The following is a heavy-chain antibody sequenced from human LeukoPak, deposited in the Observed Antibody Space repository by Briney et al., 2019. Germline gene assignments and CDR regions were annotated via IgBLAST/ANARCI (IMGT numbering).Heavy chain of an antibody. Sequence: GESLKISCKGSGYTFTDHWIGWVRQMTGKGLEWMGVIAPGDSDTRDSPSFQGQVTISADKSITTAYLQWSSRKASDTAIYYCARLTHCRGGSCSGFDIWGQGTVVTVSS. CDR1: GYTFTDHW. V-gene: IGHV5-51*01. J-gene: IGHJ3*02. CDR2: IAPGDSDT. D-gene: IGHD2-15*01. CDR3: ARLTHCRGGSCSGFDI.